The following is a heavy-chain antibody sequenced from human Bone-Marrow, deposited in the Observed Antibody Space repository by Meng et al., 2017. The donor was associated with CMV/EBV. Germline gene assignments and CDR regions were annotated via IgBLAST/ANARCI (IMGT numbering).Heavy chain of an antibody. CDR1: GFTFSSYE. CDR2: ISSSGSTI. V-gene: IGHV3-48*03. CDR3: ARGGGGSWQLFDY. J-gene: IGHJ4*02. D-gene: IGHD6-13*01. Sequence: GESLKISCAASGFTFSSYEMNWVRQAPGKGLEWVSYISSSGSTIYYADSVKGRFTISRDNSKNTLYLQMNSLRAEDTAVYYCARGGGGSWQLFDYWGQGTLVTVSS.